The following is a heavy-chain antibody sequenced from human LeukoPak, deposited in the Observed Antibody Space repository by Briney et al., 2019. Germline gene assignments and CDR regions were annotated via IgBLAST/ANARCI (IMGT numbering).Heavy chain of an antibody. Sequence: ASVKVSCKASRYTFTSYDINWVREAAGQGLEWMGWMNPNTGRTGFAQKFQGRLTMTRDTSINTAYMELISLRSGDTAVYYCARLSQTPDYYSSGGYFYLGYWGQGTPVTVSS. J-gene: IGHJ4*02. CDR3: ARLSQTPDYYSSGGYFYLGY. CDR2: MNPNTGRT. V-gene: IGHV1-8*01. D-gene: IGHD3-22*01. CDR1: RYTFTSYD.